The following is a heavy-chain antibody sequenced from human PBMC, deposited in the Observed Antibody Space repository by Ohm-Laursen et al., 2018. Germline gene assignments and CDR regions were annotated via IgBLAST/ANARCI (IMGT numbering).Heavy chain of an antibody. J-gene: IGHJ4*02. Sequence: GTLSLTCTVSGGSISSYYWTWIRQPPGKGLEWIGYIYYTGSTSYNPSLKSRVTISVDTSKNHFSLKLSSVTAADTAVYYCARRANSAYPYYLDHWGQGTLVTVSS. D-gene: IGHD3-22*01. V-gene: IGHV4-59*08. CDR3: ARRANSAYPYYLDH. CDR2: IYYTGST. CDR1: GGSISSYY.